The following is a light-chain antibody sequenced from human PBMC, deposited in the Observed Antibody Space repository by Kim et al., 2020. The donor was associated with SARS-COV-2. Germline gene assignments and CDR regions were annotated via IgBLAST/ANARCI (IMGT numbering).Light chain of an antibody. Sequence: QSVLTQPPSMSGAPGERITISCTGTQSNIGAGYDVHWYHLLPDKTPKVLISTDNTRPSGVPDRFSGSTSGTSGSLAINGLQAEDEGDYYCQSFDSNLSGVVFGGGTKVTVL. CDR1: QSNIGAGYD. V-gene: IGLV1-40*01. CDR2: TDN. J-gene: IGLJ2*01. CDR3: QSFDSNLSGVV.